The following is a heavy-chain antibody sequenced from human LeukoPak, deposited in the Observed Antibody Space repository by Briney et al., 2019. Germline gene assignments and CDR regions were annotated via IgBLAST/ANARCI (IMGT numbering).Heavy chain of an antibody. CDR2: ISYDGSNK. Sequence: GGSLRLSCAASGFTFSSYAMHWVRQAPGKGLEWVAVISYDGSNKYYADSVKGRFTISRDNSKNTLYLQMNSLRAEDTAVYYCARDTLLWFGESTSSDYWGQGTLVTVSS. V-gene: IGHV3-30*04. J-gene: IGHJ4*02. D-gene: IGHD3-10*01. CDR1: GFTFSSYA. CDR3: ARDTLLWFGESTSSDY.